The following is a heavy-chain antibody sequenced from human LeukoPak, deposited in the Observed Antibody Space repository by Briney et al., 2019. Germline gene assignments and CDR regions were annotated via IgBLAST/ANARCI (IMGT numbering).Heavy chain of an antibody. J-gene: IGHJ6*03. V-gene: IGHV1-2*02. CDR1: GYTFTGYY. D-gene: IGHD2-2*01. CDR3: ARGDCSSTSCYAGSMDDTRYYYYYVDV. Sequence: GASVKVSCKASGYTFTGYYMHWVRQAPGQGLEWMGWINPNSGGTNYAQKFQGRVTMTRDTSISTAYMELSRLRSDDTAVYYCARGDCSSTSCYAGSMDDTRYYYYYVDVWGKGTTVTVSS. CDR2: INPNSGGT.